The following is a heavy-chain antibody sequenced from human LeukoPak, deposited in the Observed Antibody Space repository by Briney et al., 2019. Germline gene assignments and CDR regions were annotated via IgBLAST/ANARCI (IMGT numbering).Heavy chain of an antibody. CDR3: ARDLKMGYSSGRYSWGTGSSNDY. CDR2: IYHSRST. CDR1: GGSISSSNW. J-gene: IGHJ4*02. D-gene: IGHD6-19*01. Sequence: PETLSLTCAVSGGSISSSNWWSWVRQPPGKGLEWIGEIYHSRSTNYNPSLKSRVTISVDKSKDQFSLKLSSVTAADTAVYYCARDLKMGYSSGRYSWGTGSSNDYWGQGTLVTVSS. V-gene: IGHV4-4*03.